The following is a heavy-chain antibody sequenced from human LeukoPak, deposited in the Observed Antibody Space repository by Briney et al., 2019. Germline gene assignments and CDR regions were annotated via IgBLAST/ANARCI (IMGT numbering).Heavy chain of an antibody. CDR3: ARRPGYSSSWGFGY. Sequence: PSETLSLTCAGYGGSFSGYYWSWIRQPPGKGLEWIGEINHSGSTNYNPSLKSRVTISVDTSKNQFSLKLSSVTAADTAVYYCARRPGYSSSWGFGYWGQGTLVTVSS. D-gene: IGHD6-13*01. V-gene: IGHV4-34*01. CDR1: GGSFSGYY. J-gene: IGHJ4*02. CDR2: INHSGST.